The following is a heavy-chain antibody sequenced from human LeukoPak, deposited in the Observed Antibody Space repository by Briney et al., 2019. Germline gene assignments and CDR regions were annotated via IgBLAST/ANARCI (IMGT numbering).Heavy chain of an antibody. CDR3: TTDVVFSYGWGSSLISSGMAA. Sequence: GGSLRLSCAASGFTFSNSWMSWVRQAPGKGLEWVGRIKSKSDGGTTDYAAPGKGRFTISRAESKNTLYMQTTCLKTADRALYYCTTDVVFSYGWGSSLISSGMAAWGQGTPVTVSS. V-gene: IGHV3-15*01. J-gene: IGHJ6*02. D-gene: IGHD3-10*01. CDR1: GFTFSNSW. CDR2: IKSKSDGGTT.